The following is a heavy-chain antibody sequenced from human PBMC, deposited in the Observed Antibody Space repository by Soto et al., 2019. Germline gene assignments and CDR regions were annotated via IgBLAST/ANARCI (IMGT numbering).Heavy chain of an antibody. J-gene: IGHJ4*02. D-gene: IGHD2-15*01. V-gene: IGHV1-18*04. CDR2: ISAYNGNT. CDR1: GYTFTSYG. CDR3: AREIGCSGGSCYFWRTSDY. Sequence: QVQLVQSGAEVKKPGASVKVSCKASGYTFTSYGISWVRQAPGQGLEWMGWISAYNGNTNYAQKLQGRVTMLTDTTTSTAYMELRSLRSDDTAVYYCAREIGCSGGSCYFWRTSDYWGQGTLVTVSS.